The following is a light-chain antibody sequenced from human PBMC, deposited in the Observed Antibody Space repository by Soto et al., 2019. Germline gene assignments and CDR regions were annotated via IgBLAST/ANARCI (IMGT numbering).Light chain of an antibody. CDR2: GAS. CDR1: QSVSSSY. J-gene: IGKJ1*01. V-gene: IGKV3-20*01. Sequence: EIVFTQYPGTLCLSPGERATLSCRASQSVSSSYLAWYQQKPGQAPRLLIYGASSRATGIPDRFSGSGSGTDFTLTISRLEPEDFAVYYCQQDNNWPGTFGQGTKVDIK. CDR3: QQDNNWPGT.